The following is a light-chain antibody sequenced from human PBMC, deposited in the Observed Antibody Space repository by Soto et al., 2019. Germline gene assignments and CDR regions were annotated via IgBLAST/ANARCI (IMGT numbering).Light chain of an antibody. CDR2: GAS. J-gene: IGKJ1*01. CDR1: QSVSRRF. Sequence: EIVLTQSPGTLSLSPGDRATLSCRASQSVSRRFLAWYQQKYGQPPSLLIYGASSRATGIPDRFSGSGSGTAFTLTISRLEPEDFAVYYCQQYGRSPWTFGQGTKVEVK. V-gene: IGKV3-20*01. CDR3: QQYGRSPWT.